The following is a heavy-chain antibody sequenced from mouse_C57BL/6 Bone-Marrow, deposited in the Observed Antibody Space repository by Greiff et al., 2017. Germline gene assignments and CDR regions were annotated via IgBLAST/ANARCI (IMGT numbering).Heavy chain of an antibody. CDR1: GYTFTSYG. CDR2: IYIGNGYT. J-gene: IGHJ1*03. V-gene: IGHV1-58*01. D-gene: IGHD1-2*01. CDR3: ATTAFDV. Sequence: EVKLQQSGAELVRPGSSVKMSCKTSGYTFTSYGINWVKQRPGQGLEWIGYIYIGNGYTKYNEKFKGKATLTSDTSSSTAYMQLSSLTSEDSAIXFCATTAFDVWGTGTTVTVSS.